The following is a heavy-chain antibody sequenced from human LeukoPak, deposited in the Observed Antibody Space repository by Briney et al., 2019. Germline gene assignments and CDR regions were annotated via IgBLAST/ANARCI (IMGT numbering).Heavy chain of an antibody. Sequence: GGSLRLSCAASGFTVSSNYMSWVRQAPGKGLEWVSAISGSGGSTYYADSVKGRFTIPRDNSKNTLYLQMNSLRAEDTAVYYCANKARRVGATPFDYWGQGTLSPSPQ. CDR2: ISGSGGST. V-gene: IGHV3-23*01. D-gene: IGHD1-26*01. CDR3: ANKARRVGATPFDY. CDR1: GFTVSSNY. J-gene: IGHJ4*02.